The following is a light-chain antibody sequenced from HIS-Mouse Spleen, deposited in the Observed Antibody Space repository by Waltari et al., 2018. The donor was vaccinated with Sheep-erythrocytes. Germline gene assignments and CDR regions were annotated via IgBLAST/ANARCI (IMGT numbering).Light chain of an antibody. Sequence: SYVLTQPPSVSVAPGKTARITCGGTNIGSKSVHWYQQKPGQAPVLVVYDDSDRPSGIPDRFSGSKSGNTASLTISGLQAEDEADYYCCSYAGSYNHVFATGTKVTVL. CDR1: NIGSKS. V-gene: IGLV3-21*03. J-gene: IGLJ1*01. CDR3: CSYAGSYNHV. CDR2: DDS.